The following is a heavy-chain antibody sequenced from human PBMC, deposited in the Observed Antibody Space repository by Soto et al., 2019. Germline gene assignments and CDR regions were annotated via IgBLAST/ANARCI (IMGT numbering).Heavy chain of an antibody. V-gene: IGHV1-2*02. CDR3: ARATYYYDSSGNDY. J-gene: IGHJ4*02. CDR2: INPNSGGT. Sequence: ASVKVSCKXSGYTFTGYYMHWVRQAPGQGLEWMGWINPNSGGTNYAQKFQGRVTMTRDTSISTAYMELSRLRSDDTAVYYCARATYYYDSSGNDYWGQGTLVTVSS. CDR1: GYTFTGYY. D-gene: IGHD3-22*01.